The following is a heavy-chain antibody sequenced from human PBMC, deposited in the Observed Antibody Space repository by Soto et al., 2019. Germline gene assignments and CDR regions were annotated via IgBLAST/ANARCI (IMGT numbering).Heavy chain of an antibody. CDR2: IYYSGST. Sequence: QVQLQESGPGLVKPSQTLSLTCTVSGGSISSGGYYWSWIRQHPGKGLEWIGYIYYSGSTYYNPSLKSRVTISVDTSKNQFSLKLSSVTAADTAVYYCARDSFPWVTHYGMDVWGQGTTVTVSS. D-gene: IGHD2-21*02. J-gene: IGHJ6*02. CDR1: GGSISSGGYY. V-gene: IGHV4-31*03. CDR3: ARDSFPWVTHYGMDV.